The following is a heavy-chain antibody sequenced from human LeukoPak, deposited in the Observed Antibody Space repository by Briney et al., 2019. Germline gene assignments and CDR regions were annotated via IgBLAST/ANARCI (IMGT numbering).Heavy chain of an antibody. CDR3: ARDYGDGYNLDY. D-gene: IGHD5-24*01. Sequence: GGSLRLSCAASGFTLSSYGMHWVRQAPGKGLEWVAVIWYDGTKEYDADSVRGRFTISRDNSKNTLYLQMNSLTAEDTAVYYCARDYGDGYNLDYWGQGTLVTVSS. V-gene: IGHV3-33*01. CDR2: IWYDGTKE. CDR1: GFTLSSYG. J-gene: IGHJ4*02.